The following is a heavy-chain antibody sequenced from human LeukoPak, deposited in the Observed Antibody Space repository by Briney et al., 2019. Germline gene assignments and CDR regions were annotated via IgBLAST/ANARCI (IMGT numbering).Heavy chain of an antibody. CDR1: GGSISNTNW. V-gene: IGHV4-4*02. Sequence: PSGTLWFTCGVSGGSISNTNWWTWVRQPPGKGLEWIGEVNLQGSTNYNPSLKSRVAISVDKSENHISLKLPPVTAADTAVYYCAREGGPYRPLDYSGQGSLIMVSS. CDR3: AREGGPYRPLDY. J-gene: IGHJ4*02. CDR2: VNLQGST.